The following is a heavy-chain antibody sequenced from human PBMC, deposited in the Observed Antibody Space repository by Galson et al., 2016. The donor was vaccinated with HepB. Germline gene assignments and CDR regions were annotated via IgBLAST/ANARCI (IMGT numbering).Heavy chain of an antibody. D-gene: IGHD1-26*01. CDR2: ISSSSSHI. J-gene: IGHJ4*02. CDR3: VRENSGRGLAPFDY. Sequence: SLRLSCAASGFTFSSRSMNWVRQAPGKGLEWVSSISSSSSHIYYVDSVKGRFTISRDNAENSLYLQMTSLRVEDTAVYYCVRENSGRGLAPFDYWGQGSLVTVSS. CDR1: GFTFSSRS. V-gene: IGHV3-21*01.